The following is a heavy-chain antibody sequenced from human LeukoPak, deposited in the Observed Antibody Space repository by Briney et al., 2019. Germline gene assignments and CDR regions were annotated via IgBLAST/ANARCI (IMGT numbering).Heavy chain of an antibody. CDR1: GGSISSGGYS. CDR2: IYHSGST. J-gene: IGHJ4*02. D-gene: IGHD5-18*01. Sequence: PSETLSLTCAVSGGSISSGGYSWSWIRQPPGKGLEWIGYIYHSGSTYYNPSLKSRVTISVDKSKNQFSLKLSSVTAADTAVYYCARTVDTAMAVDYWGQGTLVTVSS. V-gene: IGHV4-30-2*01. CDR3: ARTVDTAMAVDY.